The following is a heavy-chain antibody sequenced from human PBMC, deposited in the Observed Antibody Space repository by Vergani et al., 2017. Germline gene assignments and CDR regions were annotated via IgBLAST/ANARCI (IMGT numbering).Heavy chain of an antibody. J-gene: IGHJ3*02. D-gene: IGHD1-26*01. Sequence: QVQLQESGPGLLKPSQTLSLTCSVAGDSISSCNYYWNWIRQPAGKGLEWMGRIYSSGSTSYNPSIKSRITMSLDTSTNQFSLSLSSVTAADTAVYYCARGTFLHAFDNWGQGTVVTVSS. V-gene: IGHV4-61*02. CDR1: GDSISSCNYY. CDR2: IYSSGST. CDR3: ARGTFLHAFDN.